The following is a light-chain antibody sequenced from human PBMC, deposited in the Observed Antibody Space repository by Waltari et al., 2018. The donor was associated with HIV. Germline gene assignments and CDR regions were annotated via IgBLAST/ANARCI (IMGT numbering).Light chain of an antibody. CDR1: ALPKQY. CDR3: QSADSSGTYVV. CDR2: KDS. V-gene: IGLV3-25*03. Sequence: SYELTQPPSVSVSPGQTARITCSGDALPKQYAYWYQQKPGQAPMVVIYKDSERLSGIPERFSGSSSGTTVTLTISGVQAEDEADYYCQSADSSGTYVVFGGGTKLTVL. J-gene: IGLJ2*01.